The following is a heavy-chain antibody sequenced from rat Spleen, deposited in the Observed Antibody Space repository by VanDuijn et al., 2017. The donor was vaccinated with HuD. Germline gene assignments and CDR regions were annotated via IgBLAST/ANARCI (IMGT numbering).Heavy chain of an antibody. Sequence: EVQLVESDGGLVQPGRSLKLSCAASGFTFSDYYMAWVRQTTTKGLEWVATISSDVRRNYYRYSVKVRFTISRDNAKSSLYLQMDSLSSEDTATYYCARHWGYWGQGVMVTVSS. V-gene: IGHV5-29*01. D-gene: IGHD4-6*01. CDR2: ISSDVRRN. CDR1: GFTFSDYY. CDR3: ARHWGY. J-gene: IGHJ2*01.